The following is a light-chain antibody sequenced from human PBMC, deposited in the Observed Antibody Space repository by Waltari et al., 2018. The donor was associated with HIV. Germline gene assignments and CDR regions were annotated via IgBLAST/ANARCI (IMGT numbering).Light chain of an antibody. Sequence: IVLTQSPGTLSLSPGERATLSCRASQSVDSSYLAWYQQKPGQAPSLLIDGASSRATGIPDRFTGSGSGTDFTLSISRLDPEDFALYYCQQYNSSPFTFGGGTRVEIK. CDR1: QSVDSSY. CDR2: GAS. V-gene: IGKV3-20*01. J-gene: IGKJ4*01. CDR3: QQYNSSPFT.